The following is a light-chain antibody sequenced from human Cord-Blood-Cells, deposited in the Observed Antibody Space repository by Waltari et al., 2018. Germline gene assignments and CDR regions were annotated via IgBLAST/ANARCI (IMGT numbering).Light chain of an antibody. CDR1: QSVSSSY. J-gene: IGKJ1*01. V-gene: IGKV3-20*01. CDR3: QQYGSSSVT. CDR2: GAS. Sequence: EIVLPQSPGTLSLSPGGRATLSCRASQSVSSSYLAWYQQKPGPAPGLLIYGASSRAPRIPYRFSGSGSGTDFTLTISRLEAEAFAVYYCQQYGSSSVTFGQGTKVEIK.